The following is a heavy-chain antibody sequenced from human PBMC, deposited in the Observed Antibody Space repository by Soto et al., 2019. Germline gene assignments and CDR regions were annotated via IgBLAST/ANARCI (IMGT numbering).Heavy chain of an antibody. CDR2: IYYSGST. D-gene: IGHD3-10*01. J-gene: IGHJ6*02. Sequence: QVQLQESGPGLVEPSQTLSLTCTVSGGSISSGGYYWSWIRQHPGKGLEWIGYIYYSGSTYYNPSPQRRVTISVDTSKSQFSLKLSSVTAADTAVYYCARGPTRRGEDYYYGMDVWGQGTTVTVSS. CDR1: GGSISSGGYY. V-gene: IGHV4-31*03. CDR3: ARGPTRRGEDYYYGMDV.